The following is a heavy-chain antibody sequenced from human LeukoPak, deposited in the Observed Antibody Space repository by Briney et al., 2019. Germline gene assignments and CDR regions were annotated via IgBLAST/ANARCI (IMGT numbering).Heavy chain of an antibody. Sequence: PGGSLRPSCAASGFTFSSYAMSWVRQAPGKGLEWVSAISGSGGSTYYADSVKGRFTISRDNSKNTLYLQMNSLRAEDTAVYYCAKAPAGYSSGWGGYYFDYWGQGTLVTVSS. V-gene: IGHV3-23*01. CDR1: GFTFSSYA. CDR2: ISGSGGST. J-gene: IGHJ4*02. D-gene: IGHD6-19*01. CDR3: AKAPAGYSSGWGGYYFDY.